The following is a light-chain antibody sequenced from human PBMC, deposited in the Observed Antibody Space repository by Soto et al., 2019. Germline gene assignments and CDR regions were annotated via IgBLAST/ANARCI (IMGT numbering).Light chain of an antibody. CDR3: ATWDDSLNGWV. Sequence: QSVLTQPPSESGTPGQRVTISCSGSSSNIGSNAVSWYQQLPGTAPKVLIYSNNQRPSGVPDRFSGSKSGTSASLAISGLQSEDDADYYCATWDDSLNGWVFGGGTKVTVL. CDR2: SNN. CDR1: SSNIGSNA. J-gene: IGLJ3*02. V-gene: IGLV1-44*01.